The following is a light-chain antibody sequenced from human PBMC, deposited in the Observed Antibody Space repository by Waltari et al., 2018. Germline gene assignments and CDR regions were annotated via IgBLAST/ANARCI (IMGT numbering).Light chain of an antibody. CDR1: RGHTNYD. Sequence: QLVLTQSPSASASLGASVKLTCTMSRGHTNYDIAWQQQQPEKGPRYLMRLKSDGNHIKGDGIPVRFSGSSSGAERYLTISSLQSDDEADYYCQTWGTGIQVFGGGTKLTVL. J-gene: IGLJ3*02. CDR3: QTWGTGIQV. CDR2: LKSDGNH. V-gene: IGLV4-69*01.